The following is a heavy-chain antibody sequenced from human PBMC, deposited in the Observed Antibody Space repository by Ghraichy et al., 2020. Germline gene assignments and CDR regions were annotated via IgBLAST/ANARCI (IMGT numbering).Heavy chain of an antibody. V-gene: IGHV4-59*08. D-gene: IGHD3-3*01. Sequence: SETLSLTCTVSGGSISSYYRSWIRQPPGKGLELIGYIYYSCSTNYNPSLKSRVTISVDTSKNQFALKLSLATTADTAVDYCARVGVFDVRGAQTSAYNWFDPWGQGTLVTVSS. CDR2: IYYSCST. CDR1: GGSISSYY. CDR3: ARVGVFDVRGAQTSAYNWFDP. J-gene: IGHJ5*02.